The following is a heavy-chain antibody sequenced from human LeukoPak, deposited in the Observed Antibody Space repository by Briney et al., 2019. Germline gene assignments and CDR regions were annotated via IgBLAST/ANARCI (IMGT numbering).Heavy chain of an antibody. D-gene: IGHD6-13*01. CDR3: ARRTRTIAAAGSREYYFDY. J-gene: IGHJ4*02. Sequence: SGTLSLTCTVSGGSISSYYWSWIRQPPGKGLEWIGYIYYSGSTNYNPSLKSRVTISVDTSKNQFSLKLSSVTAADTAVYYCARRTRTIAAAGSREYYFDYWGQGTLVTVSS. CDR2: IYYSGST. V-gene: IGHV4-59*01. CDR1: GGSISSYY.